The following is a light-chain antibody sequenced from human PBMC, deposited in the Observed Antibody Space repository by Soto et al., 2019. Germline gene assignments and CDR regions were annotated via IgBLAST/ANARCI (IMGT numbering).Light chain of an antibody. CDR1: QSVSNN. CDR2: YAS. Sequence: EIMMTQSPATLSVSPGERATLSCRASQSVSNNVAWYQQKPGQAPRLLIYYASTRATGIPARFSGSGSGTEFTLTISSLQSEYFALYYCQKYNNWPPITFGQGTRLEIK. CDR3: QKYNNWPPIT. V-gene: IGKV3-15*01. J-gene: IGKJ5*01.